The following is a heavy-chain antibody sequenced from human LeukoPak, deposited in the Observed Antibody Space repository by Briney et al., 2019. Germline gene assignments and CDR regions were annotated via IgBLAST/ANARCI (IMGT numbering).Heavy chain of an antibody. Sequence: SGTLSLTCTVSGGSISSGGYYWSWIRQHPGKGLEWIGYIYYSGSTYYNPSLKSRVTISVDTSKNQFSLKLSSVTAADTAVYYCARDYCSGGSCYDYWGQGTLVTVSS. V-gene: IGHV4-31*03. CDR1: GGSISSGGYY. D-gene: IGHD2-15*01. CDR2: IYYSGST. CDR3: ARDYCSGGSCYDY. J-gene: IGHJ4*02.